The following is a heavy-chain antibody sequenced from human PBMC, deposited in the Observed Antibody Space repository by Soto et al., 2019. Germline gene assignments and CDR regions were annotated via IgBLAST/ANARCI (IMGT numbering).Heavy chain of an antibody. J-gene: IGHJ5*02. CDR1: GGSISSGGYY. CDR2: IYYSGST. D-gene: IGHD2-21*01. V-gene: IGHV4-31*03. CDR3: GRDRVRENWFDP. Sequence: QVQLQESVPGLVKPSQTLSLTCTVSGGSISSGGYYWSWIRQHPGKGLEWIGYIYYSGSTYYNPSLQGRVTNTVDTAKNQFSLKLSSVTAADTAGYFFGRDRVRENWFDPWGQGTLVTVSS.